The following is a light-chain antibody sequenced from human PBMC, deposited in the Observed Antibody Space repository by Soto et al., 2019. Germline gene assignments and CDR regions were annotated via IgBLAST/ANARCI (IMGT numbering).Light chain of an antibody. Sequence: IQMPQSPSSLSASVGDRAPITCRASQRISGYLNWYQQKPGKPPNLLIYAASSLQSGVPSRFSGSGSGTDFTLTISSLQPEDFATYYCQQSYSTSPTFGQGTKVEIK. CDR1: QRISGY. V-gene: IGKV1-39*01. CDR2: AAS. J-gene: IGKJ1*01. CDR3: QQSYSTSPT.